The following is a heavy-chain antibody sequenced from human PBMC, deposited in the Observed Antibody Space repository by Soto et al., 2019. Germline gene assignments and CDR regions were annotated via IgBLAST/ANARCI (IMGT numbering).Heavy chain of an antibody. V-gene: IGHV3-30-3*01. CDR1: GFTFSSYA. CDR3: ARDRGNPLPRGVYTHYKWFDP. CDR2: ISYDGSNK. Sequence: PGGSLRLSCAASGFTFSSYAMHWVRQAPGKGLEWVAVISYDGSNKYYADPVKGRFTISRDNSKNTLYLQRNSLGAEDTPVYYCARDRGNPLPRGVYTHYKWFDPWGQGTLVTVSS. D-gene: IGHD3-10*01. J-gene: IGHJ5*02.